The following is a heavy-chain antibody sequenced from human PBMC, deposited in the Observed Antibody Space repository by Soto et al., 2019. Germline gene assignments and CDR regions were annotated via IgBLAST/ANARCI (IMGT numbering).Heavy chain of an antibody. D-gene: IGHD3-9*01. J-gene: IGHJ5*02. CDR2: IYYSGST. CDR1: GGSISGFY. CDR3: ARLVYYDILTGLSRGFDP. V-gene: IGHV4-59*01. Sequence: SETLSLTCTVSGGSISGFYWSWIRQPPGKGLEWIGYIYYSGSTNFNPSLKSRVTMPVDTSKNQFSLRLSSVTAADTAVYYCARLVYYDILTGLSRGFDPWGQGTLVTVSS.